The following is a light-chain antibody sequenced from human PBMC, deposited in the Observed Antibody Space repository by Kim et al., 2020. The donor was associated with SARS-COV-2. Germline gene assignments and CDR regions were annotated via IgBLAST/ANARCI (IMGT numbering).Light chain of an antibody. CDR3: QQDNNWPGS. Sequence: VSPEEGAALACGASQSGSSTSAGYQQKAGQAPRLLIYGSSTRATGIPARCSGGGSGTEFTLTISSMQAEDFAVYYCQQDNNWPGSFGQGTKLEI. CDR2: GSS. J-gene: IGKJ2*03. CDR1: QSGSST. V-gene: IGKV3-15*01.